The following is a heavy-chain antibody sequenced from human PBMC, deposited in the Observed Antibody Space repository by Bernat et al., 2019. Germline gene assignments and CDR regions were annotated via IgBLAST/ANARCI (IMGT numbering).Heavy chain of an antibody. D-gene: IGHD3-22*01. CDR2: ISGSGGST. J-gene: IGHJ3*02. CDR3: ARDPLVGIHYDSSGYHPLWSAFDI. V-gene: IGHV3-23*01. CDR1: GFTFSSYA. Sequence: EVQLLESGGGLVQPGGSLRLSCAASGFTFSSYAMSWVRQAPGKGLEWVSAISGSGGSTYYADSVKGRFTISRDNSKNTLYLQMNSLRAEDTAVYYCARDPLVGIHYDSSGYHPLWSAFDIWGQGTMVTVSS.